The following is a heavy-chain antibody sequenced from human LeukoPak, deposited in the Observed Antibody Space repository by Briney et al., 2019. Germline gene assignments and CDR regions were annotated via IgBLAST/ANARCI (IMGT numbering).Heavy chain of an antibody. CDR1: GESFSGYY. Sequence: SETLSLTCAVYGESFSGYYWNWIRQPPGKGLEWIGEINHTGGTNYNPSLKSRVTISADTSKNQFSLNLSSVTAADTAVYYCVRRRAFDIWGQGTMVTVSS. CDR2: INHTGGT. J-gene: IGHJ3*02. V-gene: IGHV4-34*01. CDR3: VRRRAFDI.